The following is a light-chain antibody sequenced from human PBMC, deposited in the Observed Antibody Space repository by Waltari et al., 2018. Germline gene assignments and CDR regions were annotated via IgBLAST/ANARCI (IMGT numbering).Light chain of an antibody. CDR3: SAWDSSLSAWV. CDR2: RNN. CDR1: NNNVGDQG. V-gene: IGLV10-54*01. J-gene: IGLJ3*02. Sequence: QAGLTQPPSVSQGLRQTATLTCTGNNNNVGDQGAAWLQQHQGHPPKLLSYRNNNRPSGISARFYASRSGNTASLTITGLQPEDEADYYCSAWDSSLSAWVFGGGTKLTVL.